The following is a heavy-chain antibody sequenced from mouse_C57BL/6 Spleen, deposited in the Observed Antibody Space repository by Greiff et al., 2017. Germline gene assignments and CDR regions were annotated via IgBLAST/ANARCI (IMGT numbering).Heavy chain of an antibody. Sequence: QVQLQQPGAELVKPGASVKLSCKASGYTFTSYWMHWVKQRPGQGLEWIGMIHPNSGSTNYNEKFKSKATLTVDKSSSTAYMQLSSLTSEDSAVYYCARGEGYDYPFDDWGQGTTLTVSS. CDR3: ARGEGYDYPFDD. D-gene: IGHD2-4*01. J-gene: IGHJ2*01. CDR2: IHPNSGST. V-gene: IGHV1-64*01. CDR1: GYTFTSYW.